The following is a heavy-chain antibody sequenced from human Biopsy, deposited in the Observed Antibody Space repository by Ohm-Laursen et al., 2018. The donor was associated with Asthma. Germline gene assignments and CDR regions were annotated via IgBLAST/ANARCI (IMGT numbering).Heavy chain of an antibody. V-gene: IGHV3-21*04. CDR2: ISGLSRYK. Sequence: SLRLSCTASGFDFSGYTMNWVRQAPGKGLEWVSSISGLSRYKYYSDSLRGRVTISRDNAKNSLYLQMNSLRAEDTALYHCGRDMGGFGSGWFPVEFWGQGTLVTVSS. J-gene: IGHJ4*02. CDR3: GRDMGGFGSGWFPVEF. CDR1: GFDFSGYT. D-gene: IGHD6-19*01.